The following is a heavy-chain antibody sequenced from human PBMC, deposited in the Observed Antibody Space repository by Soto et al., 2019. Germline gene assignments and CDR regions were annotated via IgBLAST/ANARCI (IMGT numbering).Heavy chain of an antibody. CDR1: GFNFRSYA. Sequence: DVELSESGGGLVQPGGSLRLSCLASGFNFRSYAMIWARRAPGRGLEWVSAISGSGGTSYFADSVRGRFTISRDNSKNTLYLQLSSLRVEDTAEYFCAKGRGSSWTIDYWGHGTLVTVSS. CDR3: AKGRGSSWTIDY. D-gene: IGHD6-13*01. V-gene: IGHV3-23*01. CDR2: ISGSGGTS. J-gene: IGHJ4*01.